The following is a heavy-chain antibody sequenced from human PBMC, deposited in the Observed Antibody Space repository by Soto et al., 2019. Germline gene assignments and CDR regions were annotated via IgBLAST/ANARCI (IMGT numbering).Heavy chain of an antibody. CDR2: INPNSGGT. D-gene: IGHD2-15*01. CDR1: GYTFTGYY. V-gene: IGHV1-2*02. Sequence: ASVKVSCKASGYTFTGYYMHWVRQAPGQGLEWMGWINPNSGGTNYAQKFQGRVTMTRDTSISTAYMELSRLRSDDTAVYYCARDGEGRYCSGGSCYSQAHNWFDPWGQGTLVTASS. J-gene: IGHJ5*02. CDR3: ARDGEGRYCSGGSCYSQAHNWFDP.